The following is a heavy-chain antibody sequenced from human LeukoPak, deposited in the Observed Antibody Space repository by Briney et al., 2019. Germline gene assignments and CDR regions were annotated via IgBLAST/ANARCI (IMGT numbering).Heavy chain of an antibody. CDR2: INHSGST. J-gene: IGHJ4*02. V-gene: IGHV4-34*01. Sequence: SETLSLTCAVYGGSFSGYYWSWIRQPPGKGLEWIGEINHSGSTNYNPSLKSRVTISVDRSKNQFSLKLSSVTAADTAVYYCARGDSSGYYPPSFDYWGQGTLVTVSS. D-gene: IGHD3-22*01. CDR1: GGSFSGYY. CDR3: ARGDSSGYYPPSFDY.